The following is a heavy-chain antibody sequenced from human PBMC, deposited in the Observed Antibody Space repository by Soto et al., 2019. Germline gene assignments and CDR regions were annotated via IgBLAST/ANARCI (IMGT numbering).Heavy chain of an antibody. CDR3: ASNLWNHGTGYFDY. CDR2: IIPILGIA. V-gene: IGHV1-69*02. J-gene: IGHJ4*02. CDR1: GGTFSSYT. D-gene: IGHD1-1*01. Sequence: GASVKVSCKASGGTFSSYTISWVRQAPGQGLEWMGRIIPILGIANYAQKFQGRVTITADKSTSTAYMELSSLRSEDTAVYYCASNLWNHGTGYFDYWGQGTLVTVSS.